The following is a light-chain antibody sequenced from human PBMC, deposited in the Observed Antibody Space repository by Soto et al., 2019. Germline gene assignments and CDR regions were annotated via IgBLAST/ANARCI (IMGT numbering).Light chain of an antibody. CDR1: QSVSSN. J-gene: IGKJ2*01. Sequence: EIVMTQSPATLSVSPGERATLSCRASQSVSSNLAWYQQKPGQAPRLLIYGASTRATGIPARFSGSGSGTEFTLTISSLQSEDFAVYYCQQYNNWPPVYTFGQGNKLEIK. CDR2: GAS. V-gene: IGKV3-15*01. CDR3: QQYNNWPPVYT.